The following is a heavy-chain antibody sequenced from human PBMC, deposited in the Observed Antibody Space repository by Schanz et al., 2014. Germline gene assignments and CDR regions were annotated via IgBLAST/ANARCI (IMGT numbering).Heavy chain of an antibody. Sequence: VQLVESGGGVVRPGRSLRLSCAASGFTFNNYGMHWVRQAPGKGLEWVANIKQDGSQRFYAASVKGRFTISRSSAKNSLYLEMNSLRADDTAVYYCARKGVGSVTYSDYWGQGTLVTVSS. J-gene: IGHJ4*01. D-gene: IGHD1-26*01. CDR3: ARKGVGSVTYSDY. CDR1: GFTFNNYG. CDR2: IKQDGSQR. V-gene: IGHV3-7*01.